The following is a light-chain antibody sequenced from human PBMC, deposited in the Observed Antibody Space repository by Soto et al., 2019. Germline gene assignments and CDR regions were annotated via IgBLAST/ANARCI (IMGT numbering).Light chain of an antibody. V-gene: IGKV3-20*01. J-gene: IGKJ2*01. CDR3: HQFGSSHPHT. Sequence: EIVMTQSPGTLSLSPGERATISCRASQVIGSRYLAWYHQKSGQAPRLLIYGASSRATGIPDRFSGSGSGTAFTLTISILETEAFGVYYCHQFGSSHPHTFGQETKLEI. CDR1: QVIGSRY. CDR2: GAS.